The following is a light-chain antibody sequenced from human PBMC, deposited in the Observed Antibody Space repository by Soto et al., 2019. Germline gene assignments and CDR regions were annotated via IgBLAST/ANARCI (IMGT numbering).Light chain of an antibody. CDR1: SSDIGGYNY. V-gene: IGLV2-14*03. CDR3: SSYTSSSTPFV. Sequence: QSALTQPASVYGSPGQSITISCTGTSSDIGGYNYVSWYQRHPGKAPKLMIYDVSDRPSGVSNRFSGSKSGNTASLTISGLQAEDEADYFCSSYTSSSTPFVFGTGTKVTVL. CDR2: DVS. J-gene: IGLJ1*01.